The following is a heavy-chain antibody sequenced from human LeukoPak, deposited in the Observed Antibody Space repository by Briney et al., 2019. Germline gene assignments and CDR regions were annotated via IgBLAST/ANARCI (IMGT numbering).Heavy chain of an antibody. J-gene: IGHJ5*02. Sequence: GASVKVSFKASGYTFTSYGISWVRQAPGQGLEWMGWISAYNDNTNYAQKLQGRVTMTTDTSTTTAYMELRSLRSDDTAVYYCARDSGQNWFDPWGQGTLVTVSS. D-gene: IGHD1-14*01. CDR3: ARDSGQNWFDP. CDR2: ISAYNDNT. V-gene: IGHV1-18*01. CDR1: GYTFTSYG.